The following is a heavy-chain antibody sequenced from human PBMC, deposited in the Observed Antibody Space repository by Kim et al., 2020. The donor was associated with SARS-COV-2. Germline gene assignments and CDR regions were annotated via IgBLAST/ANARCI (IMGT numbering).Heavy chain of an antibody. CDR3: AREVSSSWYGANDAFDI. Sequence: SVKVSCKASGGTFSSYAISWVRQAPGQGLEWMGGIIPIFGTANYAQKFQGRVTITADESTSTAYMELSSLRSEDTAVYYCAREVSSSWYGANDAFDIWGQGTMVTVSS. J-gene: IGHJ3*02. CDR1: GGTFSSYA. D-gene: IGHD6-13*01. CDR2: IIPIFGTA. V-gene: IGHV1-69*13.